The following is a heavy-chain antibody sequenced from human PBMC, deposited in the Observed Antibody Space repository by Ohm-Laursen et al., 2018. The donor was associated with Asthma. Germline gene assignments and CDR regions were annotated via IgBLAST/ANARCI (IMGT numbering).Heavy chain of an antibody. CDR2: ISGSAGST. CDR1: GFTFSSFA. D-gene: IGHD5-18*01. J-gene: IGHJ6*02. V-gene: IGHV3-23*01. CDR3: AKDRGFNYGYGMDV. Sequence: SLRLSCTASGFTFSSFAMSWVRQAPGKGLEWVSTISGSAGSTYYADSVKGRFTNSRDNSKNTLYLQMNSLRAEDTALYYCAKDRGFNYGYGMDVWGHGTTVTVSS.